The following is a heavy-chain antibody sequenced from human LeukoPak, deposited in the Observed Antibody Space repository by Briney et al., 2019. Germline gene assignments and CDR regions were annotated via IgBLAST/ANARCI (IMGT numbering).Heavy chain of an antibody. D-gene: IGHD6-19*01. J-gene: IGHJ4*02. CDR3: ASSNGYSRGWYLPITDY. V-gene: IGHV1-69*06. CDR2: IIPIFGTA. CDR1: GGTFSSYA. Sequence: SVKVSCKASGGTFSSYAISWVRQAPGQGLEWMGGIIPIFGTANYAQKFQGRVTITADKSTSTAYMELSSLRSEDTAVYYCASSNGYSRGWYLPITDYWGQGTLVTVSS.